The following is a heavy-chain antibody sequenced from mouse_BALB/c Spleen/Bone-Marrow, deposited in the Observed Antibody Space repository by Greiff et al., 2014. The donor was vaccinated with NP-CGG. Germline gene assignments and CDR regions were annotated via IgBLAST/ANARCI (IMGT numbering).Heavy chain of an antibody. D-gene: IGHD2-3*01. J-gene: IGHJ4*01. CDR3: ARYDGYSDNAMDY. Sequence: DVHLVESGGGLVQPGGSLRLSCATSGFTFTDYYMNWVRQPPGKALEWLGFIRNRANGYTTEFSASVKGRFTISRDNFQSILYLQINTLRAEDSATYYCARYDGYSDNAMDYWGQGTSVTVSS. V-gene: IGHV7-3*02. CDR2: IRNRANGYTT. CDR1: GFTFTDYY.